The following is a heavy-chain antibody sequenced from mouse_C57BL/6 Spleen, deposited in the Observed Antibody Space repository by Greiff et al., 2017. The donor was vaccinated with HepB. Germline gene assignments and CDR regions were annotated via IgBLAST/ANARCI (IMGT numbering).Heavy chain of an antibody. J-gene: IGHJ2*01. Sequence: VQLQQSGAELMKPGASVKLSCKATGYTFTGYWIEWVKQRPGHGLEWIGEILPGSGITNYNEKFKGKATFTADTSSNTAYMPHSSLTTEDSAIYYCASSTTVGDYWGQGTTLTVSS. D-gene: IGHD1-1*01. V-gene: IGHV1-9*01. CDR3: ASSTTVGDY. CDR2: ILPGSGIT. CDR1: GYTFTGYW.